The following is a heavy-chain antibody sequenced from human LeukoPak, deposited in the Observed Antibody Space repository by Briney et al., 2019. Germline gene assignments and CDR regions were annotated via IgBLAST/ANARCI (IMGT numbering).Heavy chain of an antibody. Sequence: PGGSLRLSCAASGFTFDDYAMHWVRQAPGKGLEWVSGISWNSGSIGYADSVKGRFTISRDNAKNSLYLQMNSLRAEDTAVYYCARDQYGSGDGYYMDVWGKGTTVTISS. D-gene: IGHD3-10*01. CDR2: ISWNSGSI. J-gene: IGHJ6*03. V-gene: IGHV3-9*01. CDR3: ARDQYGSGDGYYMDV. CDR1: GFTFDDYA.